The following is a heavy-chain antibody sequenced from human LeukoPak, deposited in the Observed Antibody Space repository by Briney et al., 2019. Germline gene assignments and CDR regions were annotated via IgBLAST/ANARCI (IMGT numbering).Heavy chain of an antibody. V-gene: IGHV1-69*13. J-gene: IGHJ4*02. Sequence: SVKVSCKASGYTFTGYYMHWVRQAPGQGLEWMGGIIPIFGTANYAQKFQGRVTITADESTSTAYMELSSLRSEDTAVYYCARVRSGSYPFDYWGQGTLVTVSS. CDR1: GYTFTGYY. CDR2: IIPIFGTA. CDR3: ARVRSGSYPFDY. D-gene: IGHD1-26*01.